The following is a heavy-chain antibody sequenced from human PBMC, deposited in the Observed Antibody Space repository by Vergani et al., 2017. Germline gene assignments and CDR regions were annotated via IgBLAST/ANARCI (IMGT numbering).Heavy chain of an antibody. D-gene: IGHD4-11*01. Sequence: QVQLQQWGGGLLKPSETLSLICVVNGGSFTSYHWTWIRQSPGEGLEWVGDIDHTGRPDYNPSLKSRLTMSVDKSRNQFSLTLNSVTATDSAIYFCARVNTETNGHLYYYYYMDVWGQGTAVTVS. CDR1: GGSFTSYH. V-gene: IGHV4-34*01. J-gene: IGHJ6*03. CDR2: IDHTGRP. CDR3: ARVNTETNGHLYYYYYMDV.